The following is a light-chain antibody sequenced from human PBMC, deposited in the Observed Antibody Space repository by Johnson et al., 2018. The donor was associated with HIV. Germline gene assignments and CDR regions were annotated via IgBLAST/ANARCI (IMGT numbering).Light chain of an antibody. J-gene: IGLJ1*01. CDR1: SSNIGNNY. CDR2: EHK. V-gene: IGLV1-51*01. CDR3: VTWDSSLYVFV. Sequence: QSVLTQPPSVSAAPGQKVTISCSGSSSNIGNNYVSWYQQLPGTSPKLLIYEHKARPSAIPDRFSGSHSAPSPTLALPGLQPGDEADYYCVTWDSSLYVFVFGSGTKVTVL.